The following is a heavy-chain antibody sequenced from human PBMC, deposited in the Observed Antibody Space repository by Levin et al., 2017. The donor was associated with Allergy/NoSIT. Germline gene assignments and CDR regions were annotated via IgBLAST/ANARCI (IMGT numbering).Heavy chain of an antibody. Sequence: SETLSLTCTVSGGSISSSSYYWGWIRQPPGKGLEWIGSIYYSGRTYYNPSLKSRVTISVDTSKNQFSLKMSSVTAADTAVYYCARKDIAVAGDLDNWGQGTLVTVSS. V-gene: IGHV4-39*07. J-gene: IGHJ4*02. CDR2: IYYSGRT. D-gene: IGHD6-13*01. CDR1: GGSISSSSYY. CDR3: ARKDIAVAGDLDN.